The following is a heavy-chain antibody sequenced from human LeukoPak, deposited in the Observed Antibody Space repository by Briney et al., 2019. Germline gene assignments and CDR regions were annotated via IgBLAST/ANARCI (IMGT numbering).Heavy chain of an antibody. V-gene: IGHV3-66*02. J-gene: IGHJ3*02. D-gene: IGHD2-15*01. CDR3: AREWWSRPSGAFDI. CDR2: IYSGGST. Sequence: PGGSLRLSCAASGFTVSSNYMSWVRQAPGKGLEWVSVIYSGGSTYYADSVKGRFTISRDNSKNTLYLQMNSLRAEDTAVYYCAREWWSRPSGAFDIWGQGTMVTVSS. CDR1: GFTVSSNY.